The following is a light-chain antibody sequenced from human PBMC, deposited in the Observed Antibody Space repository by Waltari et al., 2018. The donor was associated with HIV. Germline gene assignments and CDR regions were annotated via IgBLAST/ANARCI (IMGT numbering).Light chain of an antibody. CDR3: QSYDSSLSGVV. CDR2: GNT. Sequence: QSVLTQPPSVSGAPGQRVTISCTGSSSNIGAGYDVHWYQNLPGTAPKLLIYGNTHRPSGVPDRFSGSKSGTSASLAITGLQAEDEADYYCQSYDSSLSGVVFGGGTKLTVL. J-gene: IGLJ2*01. V-gene: IGLV1-40*01. CDR1: SSNIGAGYD.